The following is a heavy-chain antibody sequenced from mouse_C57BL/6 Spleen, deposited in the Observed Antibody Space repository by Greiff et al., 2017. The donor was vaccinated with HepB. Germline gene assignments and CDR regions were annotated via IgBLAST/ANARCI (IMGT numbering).Heavy chain of an antibody. V-gene: IGHV1-39*01. Sequence: EVQLQQSVPELVKPGASVKISCKASGYSFTDYKMNWVKQSNGKSLEWIGVINPNYGTTSYNQKFKGKATLTVDQSSSTAYMQLNSLTSEDSAVYFCAGYGYDEAWFAYWGQGTLVTVSA. J-gene: IGHJ3*01. CDR2: INPNYGTT. D-gene: IGHD2-2*01. CDR1: GYSFTDYK. CDR3: AGYGYDEAWFAY.